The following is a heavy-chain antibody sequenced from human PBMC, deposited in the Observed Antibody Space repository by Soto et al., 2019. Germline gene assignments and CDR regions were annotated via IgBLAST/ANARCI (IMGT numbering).Heavy chain of an antibody. CDR2: ISFSDGGT. CDR3: VKDDRILGRRYFDL. V-gene: IGHV3-23*01. J-gene: IGHJ2*01. D-gene: IGHD2-15*01. CDR1: GFTFSSYA. Sequence: LRLSCSASGFTFSSYAMTWVRQAPGKGLEWVSSISFSDGGTYYADSVKGRLTISRDNSKNTLFLQMNSLRVEDTAVYYCVKDDRILGRRYFDLWGRGTLVTVS.